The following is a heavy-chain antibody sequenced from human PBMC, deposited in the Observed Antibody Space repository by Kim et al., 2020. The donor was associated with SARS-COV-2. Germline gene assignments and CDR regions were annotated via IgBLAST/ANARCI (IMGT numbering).Heavy chain of an antibody. V-gene: IGHV3-23*01. CDR2: T. D-gene: IGHD3-16*01. Sequence: TNYADSVKGRFTISRDNSKNTLYLQMNSLRAEDTAVYYCAKDRGSYGMDVWGQGTTVTVSS. J-gene: IGHJ6*02. CDR3: AKDRGSYGMDV.